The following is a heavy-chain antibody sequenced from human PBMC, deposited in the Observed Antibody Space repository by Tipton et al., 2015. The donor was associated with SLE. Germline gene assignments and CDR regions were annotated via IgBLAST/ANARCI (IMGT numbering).Heavy chain of an antibody. CDR2: IYYSGST. J-gene: IGHJ5*02. D-gene: IGHD2-15*01. CDR3: ARGYCSGGSCHGGYNWFAP. Sequence: TLSLTCTVSGGPISSYYWSWIRQPPGKGLEWIGYIYYSGSTNYNPSLKSRVTISVNTSKNQFSLKLISVTATDTAVFYCARGYCSGGSCHGGYNWFAPWGRGTLFTVSS. CDR1: GGPISSYY. V-gene: IGHV4-59*08.